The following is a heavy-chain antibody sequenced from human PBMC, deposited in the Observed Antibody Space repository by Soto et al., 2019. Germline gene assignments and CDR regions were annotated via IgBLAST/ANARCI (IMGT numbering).Heavy chain of an antibody. V-gene: IGHV3-23*01. Sequence: GGSLRLSCAASGFTFTAYAMSWVRQSPGKGLEWVSYISGNGGTTYYTDSVKGRFTISRDNSKNTLYLQMSSLRAEDTAIYYCAKDKNYDHWSSFDSWGQGALVTVSS. CDR3: AKDKNYDHWSSFDS. D-gene: IGHD3-3*01. J-gene: IGHJ4*02. CDR1: GFTFTAYA. CDR2: ISGNGGTT.